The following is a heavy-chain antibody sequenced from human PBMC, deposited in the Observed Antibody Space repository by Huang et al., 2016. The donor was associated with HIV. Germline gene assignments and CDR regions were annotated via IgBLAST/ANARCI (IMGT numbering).Heavy chain of an antibody. CDR1: GGTFSTFG. CDR2: TIPICNPT. J-gene: IGHJ6*02. Sequence: QVQLVQSEAEVKKPGSSVKVSCKASGGTFSTFGLSWVRQASGRGLEWMAGTIPICNPTYSAQKCQGRVTLTADESTNTASMELNSLTFEDTAVYYCARPSDAAMIRDYYYPMDVWGQGTTVTVS. CDR3: ARPSDAAMIRDYYYPMDV. D-gene: IGHD5-18*01. V-gene: IGHV1-69*01.